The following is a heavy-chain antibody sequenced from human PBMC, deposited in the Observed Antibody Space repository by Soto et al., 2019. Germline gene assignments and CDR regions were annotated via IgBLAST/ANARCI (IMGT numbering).Heavy chain of an antibody. D-gene: IGHD4-17*01. V-gene: IGHV4-31*03. CDR2: IFFSGNT. CDR3: ARDHYGGMLDF. CDR1: GGSILNGGHY. Sequence: SETLSLTCTVCGGSILNGGHYWTWIRQHPGKGLEWIGRIFFSGNTHYNPALKSRLTFSLDTAKNQFSLKLTSVTAADTAIYYCARDHYGGMLDFCGAGTLVTVSS. J-gene: IGHJ4*02.